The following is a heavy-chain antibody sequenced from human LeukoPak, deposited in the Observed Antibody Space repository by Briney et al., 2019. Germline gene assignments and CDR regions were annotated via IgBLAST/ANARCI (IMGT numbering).Heavy chain of an antibody. CDR2: ISSSSSTI. D-gene: IGHD1-1*01. Sequence: GGSLRLSCAASGFTFSSYSMNWVRQAPGEGLEWVSYISSSSSTIYYADSVKGRFTISRDNAKNSLYLQMNSLRAEDTAVYYCARDAGYGFDYWGQGTLVTVSS. CDR1: GFTFSSYS. CDR3: ARDAGYGFDY. J-gene: IGHJ4*02. V-gene: IGHV3-48*04.